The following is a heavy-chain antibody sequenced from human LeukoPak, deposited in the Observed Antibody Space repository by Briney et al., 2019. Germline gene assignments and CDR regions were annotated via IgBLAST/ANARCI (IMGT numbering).Heavy chain of an antibody. CDR2: IIPIFGTA. CDR1: GGTFSSYA. D-gene: IGHD3-10*01. V-gene: IGHV1-69*13. Sequence: SVKVSCKASGGTFSSYAISWVRQAPGQGLEWMGGIIPIFGTANYAQKFQGRVTITADESTSTAYMELSSLRSEDTAVYYCATGAGVLITMVRGVTLGYWGQGTLVTVSS. J-gene: IGHJ4*02. CDR3: ATGAGVLITMVRGVTLGY.